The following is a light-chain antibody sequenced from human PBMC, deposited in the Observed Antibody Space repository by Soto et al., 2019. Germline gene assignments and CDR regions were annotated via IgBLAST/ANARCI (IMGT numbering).Light chain of an antibody. CDR3: SSFTGGSTLVV. CDR2: EVT. Sequence: QSALTQPASVSGSPGQSITISCTGTSSDVGGYNYVSWYQQHPGKAPKLMIFEVTNRPSGISNRFSGSKSGNTASLTISGLQSEDEAEYYCSSFTGGSTLVVFGGGTKLTVL. V-gene: IGLV2-14*01. CDR1: SSDVGGYNY. J-gene: IGLJ2*01.